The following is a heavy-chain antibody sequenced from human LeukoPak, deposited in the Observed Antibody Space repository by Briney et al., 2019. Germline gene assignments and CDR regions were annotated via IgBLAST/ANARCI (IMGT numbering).Heavy chain of an antibody. J-gene: IGHJ3*02. CDR3: ARGTPILYGGNSPDAFDI. D-gene: IGHD4-23*01. CDR1: GFTFSSYS. V-gene: IGHV3-48*02. CDR2: ISSSSSTI. Sequence: PGGSLRLSCAASGFTFSSYSMNWVRQAPGKGLEWVSYISSSSSTIYYADSVKGRFTISRDNAKNSLYLQMNSLRDEDTAVYYCARGTPILYGGNSPDAFDIWGQGTTVTVSS.